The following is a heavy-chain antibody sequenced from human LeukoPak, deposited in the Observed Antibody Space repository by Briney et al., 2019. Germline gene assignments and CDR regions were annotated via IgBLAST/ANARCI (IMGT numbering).Heavy chain of an antibody. CDR2: IWYDGSNK. Sequence: GGSLRLSCAASGFTFSSYGMHWVRQAPGKGLEWVAVIWYDGSNKYYADSVKGRFTISRDNSKNTLYLQMNSLRAEDTAVYYCTYSSGHPHSPPGYYYYGMDVWGQGTTVTVSS. CDR3: TYSSGHPHSPPGYYYYGMDV. J-gene: IGHJ6*02. D-gene: IGHD6-19*01. CDR1: GFTFSSYG. V-gene: IGHV3-33*01.